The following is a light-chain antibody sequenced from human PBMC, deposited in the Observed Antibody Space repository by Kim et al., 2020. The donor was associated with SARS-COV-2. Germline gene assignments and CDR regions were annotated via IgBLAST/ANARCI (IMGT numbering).Light chain of an antibody. CDR3: QVWDSSSDHRGV. J-gene: IGLJ1*01. CDR2: YDS. CDR1: NIGSKS. V-gene: IGLV3-21*04. Sequence: PGKQARIHCGGNNIGSKSVHWYQQKPGQAPVLVIYYDSDRPSGIPERFSGSNSGNTATLTISRVEAGDEADYYCQVWDSSSDHRGVFGTGTKVTVL.